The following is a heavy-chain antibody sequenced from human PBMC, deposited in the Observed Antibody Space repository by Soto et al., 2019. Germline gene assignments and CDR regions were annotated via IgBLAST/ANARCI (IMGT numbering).Heavy chain of an antibody. D-gene: IGHD6-19*01. CDR1: GFTFSNYA. J-gene: IGHJ4*02. CDR3: AKGKTSGWYYFDY. Sequence: GGSLRLSCVASGFTFSNYAMSWVRQDPGKGLEWVSGISASGRDTYYADSVKDRFTISRDSFKNTLYLQMSSLRAEDTGTYYCAKGKTSGWYYFDYWGQGALVTVSS. V-gene: IGHV3-23*01. CDR2: ISASGRDT.